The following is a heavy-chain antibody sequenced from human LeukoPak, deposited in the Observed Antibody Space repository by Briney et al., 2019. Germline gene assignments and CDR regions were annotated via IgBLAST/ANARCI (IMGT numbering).Heavy chain of an antibody. CDR1: GGSISSYY. CDR3: ASAMVRGVIHL. V-gene: IGHV4-59*01. CDR2: IYYSGST. Sequence: SETLSLTCTVSGGSISSYYWSWIRQPPGKGLEWIGYIYYSGSTNYNPSLKSRVTISVDTSKDQFSLKLSSVTAADTAVYYCASAMVRGVIHLWGQGTLVTVSS. D-gene: IGHD3-10*01. J-gene: IGHJ5*02.